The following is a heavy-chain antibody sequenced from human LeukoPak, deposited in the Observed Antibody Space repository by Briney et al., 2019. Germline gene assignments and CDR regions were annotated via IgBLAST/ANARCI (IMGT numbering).Heavy chain of an antibody. D-gene: IGHD7-27*01. Sequence: NPSETLSLTCAVYGGSFSGYYWSWIRQPPGKGLEWIGEINHSGSTNYNPSLKSRVTISVDTSKNQFSLKLSSVTAADTAVYYCARVWATGGIFDYWGQGTLVTVSS. CDR2: INHSGST. CDR1: GGSFSGYY. J-gene: IGHJ4*02. V-gene: IGHV4-34*01. CDR3: ARVWATGGIFDY.